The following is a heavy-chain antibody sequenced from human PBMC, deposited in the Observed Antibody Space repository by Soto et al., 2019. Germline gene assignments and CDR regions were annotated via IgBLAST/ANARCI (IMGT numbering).Heavy chain of an antibody. Sequence: SETLSLTCAVYGGSFSGYYWSWIRQPPGKGLEWIGEINHSGSTNYNPSLKSRVTISVDTSKNQFSLKLSSVTAADTAVYYCARGSRYCSSTSCHRLLDYWDQGTLVTVPS. D-gene: IGHD2-2*01. V-gene: IGHV4-34*01. CDR3: ARGSRYCSSTSCHRLLDY. CDR2: INHSGST. CDR1: GGSFSGYY. J-gene: IGHJ4*02.